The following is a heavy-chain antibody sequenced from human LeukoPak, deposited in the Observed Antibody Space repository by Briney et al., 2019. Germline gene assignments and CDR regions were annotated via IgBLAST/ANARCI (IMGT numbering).Heavy chain of an antibody. CDR1: GGTFSSYA. D-gene: IGHD3-22*01. CDR3: ASTPYDSSGYLRP. J-gene: IGHJ4*02. CDR2: IIPNFGTA. Sequence: GSSVKVSCKASGGTFSSYAISWVRQAPGQGLEWMGRIIPNFGTANYAQKFQGRVTITTDESTSTAYMELSSLRSEDTAVYYCASTPYDSSGYLRPWGQGTLVTVSS. V-gene: IGHV1-69*05.